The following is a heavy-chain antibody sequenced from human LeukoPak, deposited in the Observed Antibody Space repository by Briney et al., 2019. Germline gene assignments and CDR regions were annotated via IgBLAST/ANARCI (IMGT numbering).Heavy chain of an antibody. CDR1: GGSFSGYY. V-gene: IGHV4-34*01. D-gene: IGHD3-22*01. Sequence: SETQSLTCAVYGGSFSGYYWSWIRQPPGKGLEWIGEINHSGSTNYNPSLKSRVTISVDTSKNQFSLKLSSVTAADTAVYYCARVGYYDSSGHSDYWGQGTLVTVSS. CDR2: INHSGST. J-gene: IGHJ4*02. CDR3: ARVGYYDSSGHSDY.